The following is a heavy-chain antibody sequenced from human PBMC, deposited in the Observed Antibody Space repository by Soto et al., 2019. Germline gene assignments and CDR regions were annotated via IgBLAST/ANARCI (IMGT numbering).Heavy chain of an antibody. CDR2: IIPIFGTA. V-gene: IGHV1-69*13. J-gene: IGHJ4*02. Sequence: VASVKVSCKASGGTFSSYAISWVRQAPGQGLEWMGGIIPIFGTANYAQKFQGRVTITADESTSTAYMELRSLRSDDTAVYYCARVGGIQLESDYWGQGTLVTVSS. CDR3: ARVGGIQLESDY. D-gene: IGHD5-18*01. CDR1: GGTFSSYA.